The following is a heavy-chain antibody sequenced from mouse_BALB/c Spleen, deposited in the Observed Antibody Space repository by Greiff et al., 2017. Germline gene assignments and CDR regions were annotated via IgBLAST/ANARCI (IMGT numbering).Heavy chain of an antibody. CDR3: ARYYGNYDWYFDV. V-gene: IGHV5-9-4*01. J-gene: IGHJ1*01. Sequence: EVQVVESGGGLVKPGGSLKLSCAASGFTFSSYAMSWVRQSPEKRLEWVAEISSGGSYTYYPDTVTGRFTISRDNAKNTLYLEMSSLRSEDTAMYYCARYYGNYDWYFDVWGAGTTVTVSS. D-gene: IGHD2-1*01. CDR2: ISSGGSYT. CDR1: GFTFSSYA.